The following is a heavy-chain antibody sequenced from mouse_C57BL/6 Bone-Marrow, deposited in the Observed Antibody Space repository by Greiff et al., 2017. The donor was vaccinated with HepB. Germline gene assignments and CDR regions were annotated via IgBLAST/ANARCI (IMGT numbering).Heavy chain of an antibody. J-gene: IGHJ1*03. V-gene: IGHV1-81*01. CDR2: IYPRSGNT. Sequence: VQLQESGAELARPGASVKLSCKASGYTFTSYGISWVKQRTGQGLEWIGEIYPRSGNTYYNEKFKGKATLTADKSSSTAYMELRSLTSEDSAVYFCARGTGTNFDVWGTGTTVTVSS. D-gene: IGHD4-1*01. CDR1: GYTFTSYG. CDR3: ARGTGTNFDV.